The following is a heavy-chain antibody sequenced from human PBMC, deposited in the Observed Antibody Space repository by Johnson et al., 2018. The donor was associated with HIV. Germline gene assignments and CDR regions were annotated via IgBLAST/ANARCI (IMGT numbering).Heavy chain of an antibody. CDR3: AIPYLYDSNIYH. CDR1: GFTFSSYG. D-gene: IGHD3-22*01. Sequence: QVQLVESGGGVVQPGRSLRLSCAASGFTFSSYGMHWVRQAPGKGLEWVALIWYDGSNTYYADSVKGRFTISRDNSKNTLYLQMNSLRAEDTAVYYCAIPYLYDSNIYHWGQGTMVTVSS. CDR2: IWYDGSNT. V-gene: IGHV3-33*01. J-gene: IGHJ3*01.